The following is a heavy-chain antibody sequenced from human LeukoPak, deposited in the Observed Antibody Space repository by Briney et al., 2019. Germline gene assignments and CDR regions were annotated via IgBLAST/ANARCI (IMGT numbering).Heavy chain of an antibody. CDR1: GYTFTSNY. CDR3: ARRELAGSTAYFDY. Sequence: GASVKVSCKASGYTFTSNYIHWVRQAPGQGLEWMGIINPSGGSTNYAQDFQGRVTMTRDTSTSTVYMELSSLRSEDTAVYYCARRELAGSTAYFDYWGQGTLVTVSS. D-gene: IGHD1-26*01. J-gene: IGHJ4*02. CDR2: INPSGGST. V-gene: IGHV1-46*01.